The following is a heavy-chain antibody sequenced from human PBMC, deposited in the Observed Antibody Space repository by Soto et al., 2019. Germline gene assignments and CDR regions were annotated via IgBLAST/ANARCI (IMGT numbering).Heavy chain of an antibody. Sequence: GGSLSLSCAASGFTFSNAWMSWVRQAPGKGLEWVGRIKSKSDGGTTDYAAPVKGRFTISRDDSKNTLHLLMNSRKTEDTAVYYCTTLHYDIYTGYDAFDYWGQGTLVTVSS. CDR1: GFTFSNAW. CDR3: TTLHYDIYTGYDAFDY. D-gene: IGHD3-9*01. J-gene: IGHJ4*02. CDR2: IKSKSDGGTT. V-gene: IGHV3-15*01.